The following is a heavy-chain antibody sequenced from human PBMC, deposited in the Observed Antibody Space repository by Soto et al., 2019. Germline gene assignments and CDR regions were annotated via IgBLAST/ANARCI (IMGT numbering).Heavy chain of an antibody. CDR3: VKETPLKRRYYDSSGYYYFDY. D-gene: IGHD3-22*01. Sequence: GWSLRLSCASSVFTLIDYGMNWVRQAPGKGLEWVAVISYDGSNKYYADSVKGRFTISRDNSKNTLPLQMNSLRPEDTAVYYCVKETPLKRRYYDSSGYYYFDYWGQGTLVTVS. CDR2: ISYDGSNK. J-gene: IGHJ4*02. CDR1: VFTLIDYG. V-gene: IGHV3-30*18.